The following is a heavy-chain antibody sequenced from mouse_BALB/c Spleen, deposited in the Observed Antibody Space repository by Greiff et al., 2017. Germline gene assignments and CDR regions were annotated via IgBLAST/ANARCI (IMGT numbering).Heavy chain of an antibody. J-gene: IGHJ2*01. CDR2: IRNKANGYTT. Sequence: EVMLVESGGGLVQPGGSLRLSCATSGFTFTDYYMSWVRQPPGKALEWLGFIRNKANGYTTEYSASVKGRFTISRDNSQSILYLQMNTLRAEDSATYYCARDITYGSSYFDYWGQGTTLTVSS. V-gene: IGHV7-3*02. CDR3: ARDITYGSSYFDY. D-gene: IGHD1-1*01. CDR1: GFTFTDYY.